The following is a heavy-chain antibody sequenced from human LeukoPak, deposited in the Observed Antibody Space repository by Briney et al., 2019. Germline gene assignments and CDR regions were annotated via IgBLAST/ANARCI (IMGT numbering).Heavy chain of an antibody. CDR3: AREYSSSSGRRAFDV. V-gene: IGHV4-59*08. D-gene: IGHD6-6*01. CDR2: IYYSGTT. Sequence: KPSETLSLTCIVSGGSISSYYWSWIRQPPGKGLEWIGYIYYSGTTNYNPSLKSRVTISVDTSKNQFSLKLSSVTAADTAVYYCAREYSSSSGRRAFDVWGQGTMVTVSS. J-gene: IGHJ3*01. CDR1: GGSISSYY.